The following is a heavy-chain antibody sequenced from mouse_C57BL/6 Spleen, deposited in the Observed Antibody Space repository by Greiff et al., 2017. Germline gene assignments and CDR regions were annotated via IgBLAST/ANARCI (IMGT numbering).Heavy chain of an antibody. CDR1: GFSLTSYG. CDR3: ASLSSYGSSQAWFAY. D-gene: IGHD1-1*01. V-gene: IGHV2-6*01. Sequence: VQVVESGPGLVAPSQSLSITCTVSGFSLTSYGVDWVRQSPGKGLEWLGVIWGVGNTNYTSALKARLSISKDNSKSQVFLKMNSLQTDDTAMYYCASLSSYGSSQAWFAYWGQGTLVTVSA. CDR2: IWGVGNT. J-gene: IGHJ3*01.